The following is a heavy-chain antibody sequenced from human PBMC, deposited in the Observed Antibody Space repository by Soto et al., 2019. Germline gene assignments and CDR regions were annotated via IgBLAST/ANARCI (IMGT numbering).Heavy chain of an antibody. CDR2: TLSNDEE. J-gene: IGHJ6*02. D-gene: IGHD2-15*01. Sequence: SGPTLVNPTETLTLTCTVSGSSLSEAPMGVSWIRQPPGKALEWLAHTLSNDEEVYSTSLENRLTISKDTSKSQVVLTLADIDPLHTATYYCARIRGYCSGGSCYYYYYAMDVWGQGTTVTVSS. CDR1: GSSLSEAPMG. CDR3: ARIRGYCSGGSCYYYYYAMDV. V-gene: IGHV2-26*01.